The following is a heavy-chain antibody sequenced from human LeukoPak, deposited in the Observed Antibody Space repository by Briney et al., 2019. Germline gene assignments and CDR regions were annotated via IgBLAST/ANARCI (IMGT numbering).Heavy chain of an antibody. J-gene: IGHJ4*02. CDR2: ISYDGNNK. CDR1: GFTFSSYG. D-gene: IGHD3-10*01. CDR3: ARDYYGSGSYYTGVGY. Sequence: GRSLRLSCAASGFTFSSYGMHWVRQAPGKGLEWMTMISYDGNNKYYADSVKGRFTISRDNSKNTLYLQMNSLRAEDTAVYYCARDYYGSGSYYTGVGYWGQGTLVTVSS. V-gene: IGHV3-30*19.